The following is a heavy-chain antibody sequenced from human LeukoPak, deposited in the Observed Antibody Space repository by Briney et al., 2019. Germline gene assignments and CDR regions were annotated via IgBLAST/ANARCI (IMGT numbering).Heavy chain of an antibody. D-gene: IGHD3-16*01. CDR3: ARHHRGYDWGSWFDP. CDR2: IYPGDSDT. V-gene: IGHV5-51*01. J-gene: IGHJ5*02. Sequence: GESLKISCKGSGYSFTSYWIGWVRQMPGKGLPWMGIIYPGDSDTRYSPSFQGQVTISADKSISTAYLQWSSLKASDTAMYYCARHHRGYDWGSWFDPWGQGTLVTVSS. CDR1: GYSFTSYW.